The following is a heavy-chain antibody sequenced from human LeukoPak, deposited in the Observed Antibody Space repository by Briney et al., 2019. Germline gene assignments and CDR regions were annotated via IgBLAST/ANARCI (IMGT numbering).Heavy chain of an antibody. V-gene: IGHV3-33*01. CDR2: VWHDGSNR. J-gene: IGHJ4*02. CDR1: GFTFSSYA. D-gene: IGHD3-10*01. CDR3: ARELFGSGSCPDY. Sequence: GGSLRLSCTAPGFTFSSYAIHWIRQAPGKGLEGVALVWHDGSNRYYADSVKGRFTISRDNSKNTVYLQMNSLRAEDTAVYYCARELFGSGSCPDYWGQGTLVTVSS.